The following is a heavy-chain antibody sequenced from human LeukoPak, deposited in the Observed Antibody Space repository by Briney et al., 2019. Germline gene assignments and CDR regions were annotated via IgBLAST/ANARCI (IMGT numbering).Heavy chain of an antibody. D-gene: IGHD2-15*01. J-gene: IGHJ5*02. Sequence: ASVKVSCKASGYTFTSYDINWVRQATGRGLEWMGWMNPNSGNTGYAQKFQGRVTMTRNTSISTAYMELSSLRSEDTAVYYCARARLGSNRFRFDPWGQGTLVTVSS. CDR1: GYTFTSYD. CDR2: MNPNSGNT. V-gene: IGHV1-8*01. CDR3: ARARLGSNRFRFDP.